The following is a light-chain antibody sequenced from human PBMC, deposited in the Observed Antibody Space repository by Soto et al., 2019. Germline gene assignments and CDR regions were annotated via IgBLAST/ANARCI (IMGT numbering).Light chain of an antibody. Sequence: EVVFTQSPVTLSLSPGEIATLSCMASQSFRGLLAWYQQKPGQAPRLLIYDAYNRATGIPPRFSGSGSGTDFTLTISSLQSEDFAVYYCQQYNNWPRTFGQGTKVDIK. CDR1: QSFRGL. V-gene: IGKV3-11*01. CDR2: DAY. CDR3: QQYNNWPRT. J-gene: IGKJ1*01.